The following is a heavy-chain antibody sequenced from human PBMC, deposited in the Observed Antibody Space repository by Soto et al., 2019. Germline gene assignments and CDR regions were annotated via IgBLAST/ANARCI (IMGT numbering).Heavy chain of an antibody. CDR1: GYSFNSYW. D-gene: IGHD3-10*02. Sequence: ELQLVQSGAEVKKPGESLKIACKGFGYSFNSYWIAWVRQMPGKGPEWMGDIYPGDSDTRYSPSFEGQVTISFDNSISAASLQWSSLMASDTARYYCASRFTMYGEFDYWGQGPLVTVSS. J-gene: IGHJ4*02. CDR2: IYPGDSDT. CDR3: ASRFTMYGEFDY. V-gene: IGHV5-51*01.